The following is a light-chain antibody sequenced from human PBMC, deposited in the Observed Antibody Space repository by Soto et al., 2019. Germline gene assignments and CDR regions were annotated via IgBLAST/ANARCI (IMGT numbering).Light chain of an antibody. Sequence: QSALTQPASLSGSPGQSITISFTGTSSDVGGYNYVSWYQQHPGKAPKLMIYDVSNRPSGVSNRFSGSKSGNTASLTISGLQAEDEADYYCSSYTSSSTLDVVFGGGTKLTVL. CDR1: SSDVGGYNY. J-gene: IGLJ2*01. CDR2: DVS. CDR3: SSYTSSSTLDVV. V-gene: IGLV2-14*01.